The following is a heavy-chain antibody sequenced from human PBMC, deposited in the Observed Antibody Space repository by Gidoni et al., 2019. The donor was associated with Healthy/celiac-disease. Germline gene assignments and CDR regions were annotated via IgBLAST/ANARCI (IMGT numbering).Heavy chain of an antibody. D-gene: IGHD3-10*01. V-gene: IGHV4-61*02. J-gene: IGHJ3*02. CDR1: GGSISSGSYY. CDR3: ARDRGWFGDLEEAFDI. CDR2: IYTSGST. Sequence: QVQLQESGPGLVKPSQTLSLTCTVSGGSISSGSYYWSWIRQPAGKGLEWIGRIYTSGSTNYNPSLKSRVTISVDTSKNQFSLKLSSVTAADTAVYYCARDRGWFGDLEEAFDIWGQGTMVTVSS.